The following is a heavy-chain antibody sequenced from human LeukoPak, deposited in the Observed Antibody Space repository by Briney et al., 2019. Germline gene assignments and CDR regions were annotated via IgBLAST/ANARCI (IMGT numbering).Heavy chain of an antibody. CDR3: ARHHRGRDPSIVVVPGGVGNFDY. V-gene: IGHV3-23*01. J-gene: IGHJ4*02. CDR2: ISGSGGST. CDR1: GFTFSSYA. D-gene: IGHD2-2*01. Sequence: GGSLRHSCAASGFTFSSYAMSWVRQAPGKGLQWVSTISGSGGSTYYADSVKGRFTISRDNSKNTVYLQMNSLRAEDTAVYYCARHHRGRDPSIVVVPGGVGNFDYWGQGTLVTVSS.